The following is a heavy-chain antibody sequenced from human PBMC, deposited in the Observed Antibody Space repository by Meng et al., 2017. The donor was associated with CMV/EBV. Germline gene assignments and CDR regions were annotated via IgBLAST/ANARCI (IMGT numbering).Heavy chain of an antibody. CDR1: GGSISSSSYY. CDR2: IYYSGST. Sequence: LQEAGPRLVPRSESLALTCSVAGGSISSSSYYWCWSRQPAGKGLEWIGSIYYSGSTYYNPSLKSRVTISVDTSKHQFSLKLSSVTAADTAVYYCARDPSLRWIDYWGQGTLVTVSS. V-gene: IGHV4-39*07. CDR3: ARDPSLRWIDY. J-gene: IGHJ4*02. D-gene: IGHD4-23*01.